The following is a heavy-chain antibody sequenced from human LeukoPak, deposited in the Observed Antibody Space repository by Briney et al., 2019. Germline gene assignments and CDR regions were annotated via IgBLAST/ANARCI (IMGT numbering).Heavy chain of an antibody. CDR3: ARDSSHWYVDL. D-gene: IGHD6-6*01. J-gene: IGHJ2*01. CDR1: GGSISSYY. CDR2: IYYSGST. Sequence: SETLSLTCTVSGGSISSYYWSWIRQLPGKGLEWIGYIYYSGSTNYNPSLKSRVTISVDTSKNQFSLKLSSVTAADTAVYYCARDSSHWYVDLWGRGTLVTVSS. V-gene: IGHV4-59*12.